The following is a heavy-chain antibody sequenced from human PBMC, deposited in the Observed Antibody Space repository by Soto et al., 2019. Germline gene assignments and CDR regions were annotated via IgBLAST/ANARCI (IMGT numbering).Heavy chain of an antibody. CDR3: AKDSLGDYYYYGLDV. J-gene: IGHJ6*02. CDR1: GFTFSRFA. D-gene: IGHD2-15*01. V-gene: IGHV3-23*01. Sequence: EVQLLESEGGLVQPGGSLRLSCAASGFTFSRFAMNWVRQAPGKGLEWVSGIGGSGGTTYYADSVKGRFTISRDNSKNTLFLQMNSLRAEDTAVYYCAKDSLGDYYYYGLDVWGQGTTVTVSS. CDR2: IGGSGGTT.